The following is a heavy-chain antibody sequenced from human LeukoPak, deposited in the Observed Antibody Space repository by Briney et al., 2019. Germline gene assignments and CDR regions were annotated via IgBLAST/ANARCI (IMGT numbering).Heavy chain of an antibody. Sequence: GGSLRLSCAASGFTFSDYSMNWVRQAPGKGLEWVSAISGSGGSTYYADSVKGRFTISRDNSKNTLYLQMNSLRAEDTAVYYCAKDVRKYQLLRNWFDPWGQGTLVTVSS. CDR1: GFTFSDYS. D-gene: IGHD2-2*01. CDR2: ISGSGGST. CDR3: AKDVRKYQLLRNWFDP. V-gene: IGHV3-23*01. J-gene: IGHJ5*02.